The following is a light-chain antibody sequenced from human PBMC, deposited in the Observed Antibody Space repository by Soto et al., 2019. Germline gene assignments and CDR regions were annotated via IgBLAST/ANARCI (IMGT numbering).Light chain of an antibody. Sequence: QSALTQPASVSGSPGQSITISCTGASSDVGGFDHVSWYQQHPGKVPRLLIYDVSSRPSGFSDRFSGSKSGNTASLTISGLQPEDEADYYCNSFTTTNTYVFGTGTKLNVL. CDR1: SSDVGGFDH. J-gene: IGLJ1*01. CDR3: NSFTTTNTYV. CDR2: DVS. V-gene: IGLV2-14*03.